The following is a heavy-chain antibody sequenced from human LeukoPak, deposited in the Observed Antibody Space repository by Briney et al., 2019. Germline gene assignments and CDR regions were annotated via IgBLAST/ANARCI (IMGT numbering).Heavy chain of an antibody. CDR2: ISSSGSTI. V-gene: IGHV3-48*03. D-gene: IGHD3-10*01. Sequence: GGSLRLSCAASGFTFSSYEMNWVRQAPGKGLEWVSYISSSGSTIYYADSVKGRFTISRDNAKNSLYLQMNSLRAEDTAVYYCARDPLLWFGESVFDYWGQGTLVTVSS. J-gene: IGHJ4*02. CDR3: ARDPLLWFGESVFDY. CDR1: GFTFSSYE.